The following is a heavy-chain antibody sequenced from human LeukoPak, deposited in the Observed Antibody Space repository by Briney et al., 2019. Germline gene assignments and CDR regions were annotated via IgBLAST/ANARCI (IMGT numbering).Heavy chain of an antibody. J-gene: IGHJ6*02. Sequence: GGSLRLSCAASGFTFSLYSMNWVRKAPGKGLEWVSHITRSSTTICYADSVEGRFTVSRDNAKNSLYLQMNSLRAEDTAVYYCARGRYYDSSTYSEYSGMDVWGQGTTVTVSS. CDR2: ITRSSTTI. CDR1: GFTFSLYS. D-gene: IGHD3-22*01. CDR3: ARGRYYDSSTYSEYSGMDV. V-gene: IGHV3-48*04.